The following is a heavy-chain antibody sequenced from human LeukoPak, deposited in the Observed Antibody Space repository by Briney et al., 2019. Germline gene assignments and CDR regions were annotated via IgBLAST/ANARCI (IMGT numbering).Heavy chain of an antibody. Sequence: PSQTLSLTCTVSGGSISSGGYYWSWIRQHPGKGLEWIGYISYSGNTYYNPSLKSRVTISVDTSKNQFSLKLSSVTAADTAVYYCARESDFWSGPLDYWGQGTLVTVSS. CDR2: ISYSGNT. J-gene: IGHJ4*02. V-gene: IGHV4-31*03. D-gene: IGHD3-3*01. CDR1: GGSISSGGYY. CDR3: ARESDFWSGPLDY.